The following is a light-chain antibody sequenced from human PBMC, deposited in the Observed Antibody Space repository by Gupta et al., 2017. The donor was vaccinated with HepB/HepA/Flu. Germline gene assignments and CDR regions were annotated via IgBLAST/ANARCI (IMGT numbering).Light chain of an antibody. V-gene: IGLV2-23*02. Sequence: SALPQPASVSSSPGQPITISCTGTSSDFGTYDLLSWYQQHPGKAPKLMIFEVNQRPSGVSDRFSGSNSGNTASLTISGLQAEDEADYYCASYTSSDPFVVFGGGTRLTVL. CDR2: EVN. CDR1: SSDFGTYDL. J-gene: IGLJ2*01. CDR3: ASYTSSDPFVV.